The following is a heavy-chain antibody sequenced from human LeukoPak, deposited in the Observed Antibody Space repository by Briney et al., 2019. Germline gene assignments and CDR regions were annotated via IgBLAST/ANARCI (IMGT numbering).Heavy chain of an antibody. Sequence: ASVKVSCKASGYTFTSYGISWVRQAPGQCLEWIGWISAYNGNTNYAQKLQGRVTMTTDTSTSTAYMELSSLRSEDTAVYYCFRQIPAYDILTGYFDYWGQGTLVTVSS. CDR2: ISAYNGNT. CDR3: FRQIPAYDILTGYFDY. V-gene: IGHV1-18*01. CDR1: GYTFTSYG. D-gene: IGHD3-9*01. J-gene: IGHJ4*02.